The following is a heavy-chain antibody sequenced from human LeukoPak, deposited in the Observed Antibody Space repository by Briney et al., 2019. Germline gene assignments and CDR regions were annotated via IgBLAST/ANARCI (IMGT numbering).Heavy chain of an antibody. D-gene: IGHD4-17*01. V-gene: IGHV3-21*01. J-gene: IGHJ3*02. CDR2: ISSSGSHI. Sequence: PGGSLRLSCAASGFSFGTNSMNWVRQAPGKGLEWVSYISSSGSHIYYSDSLKGRFTISRDNAKNSLYLQMNSLSAEDTAVYYCARIRGDLGAFDMWGQGTMVTVSS. CDR1: GFSFGTNS. CDR3: ARIRGDLGAFDM.